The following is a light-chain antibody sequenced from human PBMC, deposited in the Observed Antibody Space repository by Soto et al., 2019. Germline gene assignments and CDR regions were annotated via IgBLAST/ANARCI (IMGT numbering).Light chain of an antibody. CDR3: SSYAGSTTHVI. J-gene: IGLJ2*01. Sequence: QSALTQPASVSGSPGQAITISCTGTSTDVGNYNLVSWYQQHPGKAPKLMIYEGSKRPSGVSNRFSGSKSGNTASLTISGLQAEDEADYHCSSYAGSTTHVIFGGGTKITVL. V-gene: IGLV2-23*01. CDR2: EGS. CDR1: STDVGNYNL.